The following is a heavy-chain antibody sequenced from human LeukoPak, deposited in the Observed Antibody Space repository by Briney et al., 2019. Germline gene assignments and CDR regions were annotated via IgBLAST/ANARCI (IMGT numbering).Heavy chain of an antibody. J-gene: IGHJ6*03. V-gene: IGHV3-48*03. D-gene: IGHD3-22*01. CDR2: ISSSGSTI. CDR1: GFTFSSYE. CDR3: ARDAYYYDSSGDFRVYYFYMDV. Sequence: GGSLRLSCAASGFTFSSYEMNWVRQAPGKGLEWVSYISSSGSTIYYADSVKGRFTISRDNAKNSVYLQMNSLRVEDTAVYYCARDAYYYDSSGDFRVYYFYMDVWGKGTTVTVSS.